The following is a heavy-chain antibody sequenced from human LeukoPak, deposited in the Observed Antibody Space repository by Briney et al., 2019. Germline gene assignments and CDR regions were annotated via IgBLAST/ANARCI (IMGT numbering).Heavy chain of an antibody. D-gene: IGHD5-18*01. Sequence: ASVKVSCKASGGTFSSYAISWVRQAPGQGLEWMGGIIPIFGTANYAQKFQGRVTITADKSTSTAYMELSSLRSEDTAVYYCARDKGYSYGYSFYYWGQGTLVTVSS. V-gene: IGHV1-69*06. CDR2: IIPIFGTA. J-gene: IGHJ4*02. CDR1: GGTFSSYA. CDR3: ARDKGYSYGYSFYY.